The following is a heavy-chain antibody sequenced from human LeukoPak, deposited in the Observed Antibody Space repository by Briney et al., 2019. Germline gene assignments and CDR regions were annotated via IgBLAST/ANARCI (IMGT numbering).Heavy chain of an antibody. CDR1: GGSISSGGYY. CDR2: IYYSGST. V-gene: IGHV4-31*03. D-gene: IGHD3-10*01. CDR3: ARDKRYYGSGSTNYYYYYGMDV. J-gene: IGHJ6*02. Sequence: PSQTLSLTCTVSGGSISSGGYYWSWIRQHPGKGLEWIGYIYYSGSTYYNPSLKSRVTISVVTSKNQFSLKLSSVTAADTAVYYCARDKRYYGSGSTNYYYYYGMDVWGQGTTVTVSS.